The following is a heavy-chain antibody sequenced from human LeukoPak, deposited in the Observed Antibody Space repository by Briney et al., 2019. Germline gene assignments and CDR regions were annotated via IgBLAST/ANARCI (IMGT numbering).Heavy chain of an antibody. V-gene: IGHV4-59*01. CDR3: ARGANWVFDY. CDR1: GASISDYY. J-gene: IGHJ4*02. CDR2: IYYSGNT. Sequence: SSETLSLTCTVSGASISDYYWSWIRQPPGKGLEWIGYIYYSGNTNYNPSLKSRVTISVDTSKKQFSLKLTSVTAADTAVYYCARGANWVFDYWGQGTLVTVSS. D-gene: IGHD7-27*01.